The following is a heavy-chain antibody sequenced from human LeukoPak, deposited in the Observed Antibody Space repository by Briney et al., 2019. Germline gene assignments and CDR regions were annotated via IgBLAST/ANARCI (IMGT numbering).Heavy chain of an antibody. J-gene: IGHJ4*02. D-gene: IGHD2-2*01. CDR2: INHSGST. V-gene: IGHV4-34*01. Sequence: PSETLSLTCAVYGGSFSGYYWSWIRQPPGKGLEWIGEINHSGSTNYNPSLKSRVTISVDTSKNQFSLKLSSVTAADTAVYYCARGTRVSATLVQLLLSDPPGKSFDYWGQGTLVTVSS. CDR1: GGSFSGYY. CDR3: ARGTRVSATLVQLLLSDPPGKSFDY.